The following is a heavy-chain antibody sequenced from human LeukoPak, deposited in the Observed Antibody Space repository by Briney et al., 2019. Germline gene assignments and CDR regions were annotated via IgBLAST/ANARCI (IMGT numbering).Heavy chain of an antibody. V-gene: IGHV3-66*01. D-gene: IGHD2-15*01. Sequence: GRSLRLSCAASGFTVSSNYMSWVRQAPGKGLERVSVIYSGGSTYYADSVKGRFTISRDNSKNTLYLQMNSLRAEDTAVYYCARVRSRYCSGGSCYFDYWGQGTLVTVSS. J-gene: IGHJ4*02. CDR2: IYSGGST. CDR1: GFTVSSNY. CDR3: ARVRSRYCSGGSCYFDY.